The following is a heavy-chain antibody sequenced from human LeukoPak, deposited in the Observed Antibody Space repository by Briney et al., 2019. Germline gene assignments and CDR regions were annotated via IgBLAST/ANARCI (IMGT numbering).Heavy chain of an antibody. CDR2: IYTRGST. J-gene: IGHJ4*02. Sequence: SETLSLTCTVSGGSISSYYWSWIRQPAGKGREWIGRIYTRGSTNYNPSLKSRVTMSVDTSKNQFSLKLSSVTAADTALYYCARDGPSIVGAPLFDYWGQGTLVTVSS. CDR1: GGSISSYY. V-gene: IGHV4-4*07. CDR3: ARDGPSIVGAPLFDY. D-gene: IGHD1-26*01.